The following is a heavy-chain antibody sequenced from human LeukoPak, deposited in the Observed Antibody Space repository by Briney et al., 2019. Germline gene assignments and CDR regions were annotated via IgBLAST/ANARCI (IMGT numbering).Heavy chain of an antibody. Sequence: HPGGSLRLSCAASGFTFSSYSMNWVRQAPGKGLEWVSYISSSSSTIYYADSVKGRFTISRDNAKNSLYLQMNSLRAEDTAVYYCASIIGYYYMDVWGKGTTVTVSS. V-gene: IGHV3-48*01. CDR2: ISSSSSTI. D-gene: IGHD3-10*01. J-gene: IGHJ6*03. CDR3: ASIIGYYYMDV. CDR1: GFTFSSYS.